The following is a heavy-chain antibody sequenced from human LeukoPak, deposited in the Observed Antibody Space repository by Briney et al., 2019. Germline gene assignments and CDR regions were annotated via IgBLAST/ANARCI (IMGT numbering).Heavy chain of an antibody. CDR1: GFTFSNYA. V-gene: IGHV3-23*01. Sequence: GGSLELSCAASGFTFSNYAMTWLRQAPGKGLECVSGINGGGDNAYYTNSVKGRFTISRDNSKNTLYLQMNSLRAEDTAVYYCAKTNGYFDSWGQGTLVTVSS. J-gene: IGHJ4*02. CDR2: INGGGDNA. CDR3: AKTNGYFDS.